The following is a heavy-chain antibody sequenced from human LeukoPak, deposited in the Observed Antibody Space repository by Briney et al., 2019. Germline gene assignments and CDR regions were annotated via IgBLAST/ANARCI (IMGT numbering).Heavy chain of an antibody. V-gene: IGHV4-38-2*01. CDR1: VYSISSGYY. CDR2: IYHIGGT. Sequence: PSETLSLTCGVSVYSISSGYYWGWIRQPPGKGLEWIGRIYHIGGTYYNPSLKSRVTISVDTSKNQFSLKLRSVTAADTVLYYCARWDSGEWFHDAFDIWGQGTRVTVSS. D-gene: IGHD3-3*01. J-gene: IGHJ3*02. CDR3: ARWDSGEWFHDAFDI.